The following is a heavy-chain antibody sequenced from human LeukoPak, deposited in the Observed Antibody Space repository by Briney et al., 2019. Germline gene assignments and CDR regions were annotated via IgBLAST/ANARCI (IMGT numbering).Heavy chain of an antibody. CDR1: GGSISSGGYY. Sequence: PSETLSLTCTVSGGSISSGGYYWTWIRQHPGKGLEWIGYIYYSGSTYYNPSLRSRLTMSHDTSKNRFSLKLSSVTAADTAVYYCARERSSWQAFDSWGQGTLVTVSS. CDR2: IYYSGST. V-gene: IGHV4-31*03. J-gene: IGHJ4*02. CDR3: ARERSSWQAFDS. D-gene: IGHD6-13*01.